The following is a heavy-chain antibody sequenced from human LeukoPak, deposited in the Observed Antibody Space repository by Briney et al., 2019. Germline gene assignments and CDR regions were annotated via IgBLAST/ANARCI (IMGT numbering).Heavy chain of an antibody. D-gene: IGHD5-24*01. V-gene: IGHV1-69*13. Sequence: SVKVSCKASGGTFSSYAISWVRQAPGQGLEWMGGIIPIFGTANYAQKFQGRVTITADESTSTAYMELSSLRSDDTAVYYCARDSSWLQLPFDYWGQGTLVTVSS. CDR3: ARDSSWLQLPFDY. CDR2: IIPIFGTA. CDR1: GGTFSSYA. J-gene: IGHJ4*02.